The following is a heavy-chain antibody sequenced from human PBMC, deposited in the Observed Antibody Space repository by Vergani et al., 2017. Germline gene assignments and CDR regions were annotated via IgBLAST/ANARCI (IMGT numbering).Heavy chain of an antibody. CDR2: IYYSGST. CDR1: GGSISSYY. J-gene: IGHJ4*02. D-gene: IGHD5-24*01. Sequence: QVQLQESGPGLVKPSETLSLTCTVSGGSISSYYWSWIRQPPGKGLEWIGYIYYSGSTNYNPSLKSRVTISVDTSKNQFSLKLSSVTAADTAVYYCSRELEEIATIGPRDYWGQGTLVTVSS. CDR3: SRELEEIATIGPRDY. V-gene: IGHV4-59*12.